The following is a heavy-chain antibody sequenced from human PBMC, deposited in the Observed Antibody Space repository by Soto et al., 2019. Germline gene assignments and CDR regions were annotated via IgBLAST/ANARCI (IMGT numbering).Heavy chain of an antibody. J-gene: IGHJ3*02. CDR1: GFTFNNYA. CDR3: ARARWELLNNALDM. Sequence: EVQLLNSGGGLVQPGGSLALSCTASGFTFNNYALSWVRQAPGKGLEWVSGISGSGLSTYYADLVKGRFSISRDNAKNTLYLQMNRLRPEDTALYYCARARWELLNNALDMWGQGTMVTVSS. V-gene: IGHV3-23*01. D-gene: IGHD1-26*01. CDR2: ISGSGLST.